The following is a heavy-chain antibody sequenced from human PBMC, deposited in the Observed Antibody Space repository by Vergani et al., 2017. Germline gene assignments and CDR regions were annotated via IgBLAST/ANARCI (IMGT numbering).Heavy chain of an antibody. J-gene: IGHJ3*02. CDR3: AREPDYGGNSVAFDI. CDR2: IYSGGST. V-gene: IGHV3-53*01. Sequence: EVQLVESGGGLIQPGGSLRLSCAASGFTVSSNYMSWVRQAPGKGLEWVSVIYSGGSTYYADSVKGRFTISRDNSKNSLYLQMNSLRTEDTALYYCAREPDYGGNSVAFDIWGQGTMVTVSS. D-gene: IGHD4-23*01. CDR1: GFTVSSNY.